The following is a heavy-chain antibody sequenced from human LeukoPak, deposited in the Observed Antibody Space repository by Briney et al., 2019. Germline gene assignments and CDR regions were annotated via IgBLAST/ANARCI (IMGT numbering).Heavy chain of an antibody. CDR1: GFTFSSYS. D-gene: IGHD3-3*01. J-gene: IGHJ4*02. CDR3: ARGGPYDFWSGYTEVYYFDY. CDR2: ISNSSSTI. V-gene: IGHV3-48*01. Sequence: PGGSLRLSCAASGFTFSSYSMNWVRQAPGKGLEWVSYISNSSSTIYYADSVTGRFTISRDNAKNSLYLQMNSLRAEDTAVYYCARGGPYDFWSGYTEVYYFDYWGQGTLVTVSS.